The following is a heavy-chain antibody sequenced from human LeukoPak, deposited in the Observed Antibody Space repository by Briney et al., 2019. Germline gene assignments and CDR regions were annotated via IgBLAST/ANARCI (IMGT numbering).Heavy chain of an antibody. J-gene: IGHJ6*02. CDR3: AIPVSVAGHYYYGMEV. V-gene: IGHV3-21*01. CDR2: ISSSSSYI. D-gene: IGHD6-19*01. Sequence: GGSLRLSCAASGFTFSSYSMNWVRQAPGKGLEWVSSISSSSSYIYYADSVKGRFTISRDNAKNSLYLQMNSLRAEDTAVYYCAIPVSVAGHYYYGMEVWGQGTTVTVYS. CDR1: GFTFSSYS.